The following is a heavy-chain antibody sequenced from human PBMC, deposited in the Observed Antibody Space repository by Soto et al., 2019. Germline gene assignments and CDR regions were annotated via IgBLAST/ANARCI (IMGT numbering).Heavy chain of an antibody. CDR3: ASRTSGWYFDY. CDR2: ISGSGGST. V-gene: IGHV3-23*01. D-gene: IGHD6-19*01. J-gene: IGHJ4*02. Sequence: GGSLRLSCTASGFNFSSYAMNWVRQAPGKGLEWVSVISGSGGSTYYADSVKGRFTISRDNSKNKLYLQMNSLRAEDTAVYYCASRTSGWYFDYWGQGTLVTSPQ. CDR1: GFNFSSYA.